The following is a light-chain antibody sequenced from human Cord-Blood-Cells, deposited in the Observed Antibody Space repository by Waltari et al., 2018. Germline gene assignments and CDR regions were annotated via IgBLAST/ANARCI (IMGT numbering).Light chain of an antibody. CDR2: GAS. CDR1: QSVSSN. Sequence: DIVMTQSPGTLSVSPGERDTVSFRASQSVSSNLAWYQQKPGQAPRLLIYGASTRATGIPARFSGSGSGTEFTLTISSLQSEDFAVYYCQHYNNWPRTFGQGTKVEIK. CDR3: QHYNNWPRT. V-gene: IGKV3-15*01. J-gene: IGKJ1*01.